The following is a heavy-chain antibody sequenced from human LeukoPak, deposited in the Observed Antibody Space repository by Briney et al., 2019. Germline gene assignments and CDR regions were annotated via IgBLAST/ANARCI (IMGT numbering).Heavy chain of an antibody. J-gene: IGHJ4*02. V-gene: IGHV3-20*04. D-gene: IGHD1-26*01. CDR3: ARVKKGATLDY. CDR1: GFTFDDYG. Sequence: GGSLRLSCAASGFTFDDYGMSWVRQAPGKGLEWVSGINWDGGSTGYADSVKGRFTISRDNAKNSLYLQMNSLRAEDTAVYYCARVKKGATLDYWGQGTLVTVSS. CDR2: INWDGGST.